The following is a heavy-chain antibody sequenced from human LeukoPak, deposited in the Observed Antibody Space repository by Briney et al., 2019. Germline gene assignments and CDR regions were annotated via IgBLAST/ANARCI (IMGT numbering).Heavy chain of an antibody. CDR1: GFTFGDYA. CDR3: AKDVQQLAQRGYYFDY. J-gene: IGHJ4*02. V-gene: IGHV3-9*01. Sequence: GGSLRLSCAASGFTFGDYAMHWVRQAPGKGLEWVSGISWNSGSIGYADSVKGRFTISRDNAKNSLYLQMNSLRAEDTALYYCAKDVQQLAQRGYYFDYWGQGTLVTVSS. CDR2: ISWNSGSI. D-gene: IGHD6-13*01.